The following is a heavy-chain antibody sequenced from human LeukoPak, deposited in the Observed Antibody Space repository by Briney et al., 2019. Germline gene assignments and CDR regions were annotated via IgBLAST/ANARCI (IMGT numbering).Heavy chain of an antibody. D-gene: IGHD4-17*01. CDR3: AKDPYDDYGDYADFQH. Sequence: GGSLRLSCAASGFTFSSYAMSWVRQAPGKGLEWVSAISGSGGSTYYADSVKGRFTISRDNSKNTLYLQMNSPRAEDTAVYYCAKDPYDDYGDYADFQHWGQGTLVTVSS. CDR2: ISGSGGST. V-gene: IGHV3-23*01. CDR1: GFTFSSYA. J-gene: IGHJ1*01.